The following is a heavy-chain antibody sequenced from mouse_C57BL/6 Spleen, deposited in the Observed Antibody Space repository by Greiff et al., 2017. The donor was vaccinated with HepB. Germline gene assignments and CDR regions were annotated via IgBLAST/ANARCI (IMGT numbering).Heavy chain of an antibody. CDR1: GYAFSSSW. CDR2: IYPGDGDT. CDR3: ARWSYDYGSSLYYAMDY. V-gene: IGHV1-82*01. Sequence: VQLQQSGPELVKPGASVKISCKASGYAFSSSWMNWVKQRPGKGLEWIGRIYPGDGDTNYNGKFKGKATLTADKSSSTAYMQLSSLTSEDSAVYFCARWSYDYGSSLYYAMDYWGQGTSVTVSS. J-gene: IGHJ4*01. D-gene: IGHD1-1*01.